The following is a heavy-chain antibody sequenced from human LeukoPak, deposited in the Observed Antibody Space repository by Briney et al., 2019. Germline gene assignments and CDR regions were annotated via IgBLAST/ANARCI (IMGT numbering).Heavy chain of an antibody. CDR3: ARETGSAVGSTDFDY. CDR2: ISYDGSSK. D-gene: IGHD4-17*01. V-gene: IGHV3-30-3*01. Sequence: GGSLRLSCAASGFTFSSYAIHWVRQAPGKGLEWVAVISYDGSSKYYADSVKGRFTISRDNSKNTLYLQMNSLRAEDTAVYYCARETGSAVGSTDFDYWGQGTLVTVSS. CDR1: GFTFSSYA. J-gene: IGHJ4*02.